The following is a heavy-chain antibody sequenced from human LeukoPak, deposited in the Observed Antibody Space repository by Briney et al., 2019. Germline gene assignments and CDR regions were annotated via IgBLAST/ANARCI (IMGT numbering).Heavy chain of an antibody. D-gene: IGHD5-18*01. CDR2: IYYSGST. J-gene: IGHJ4*02. CDR1: GGSISSSSYY. CDR3: ARDHRLQLWSL. Sequence: NPSETLSLTCTVSGGSISSSSYYWGWIRQPPGKGLEWIGSIYYSGSTYYNPSLKSRVTISVDTSKNQFSLKLSSVTAADTAVYYCARDHRLQLWSLWGQGTLVTVSS. V-gene: IGHV4-39*07.